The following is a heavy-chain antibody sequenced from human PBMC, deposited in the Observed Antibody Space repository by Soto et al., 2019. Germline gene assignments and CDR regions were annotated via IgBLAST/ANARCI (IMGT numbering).Heavy chain of an antibody. D-gene: IGHD3-16*01. J-gene: IGHJ5*02. Sequence: SESLSLTCNVSGGSISNYYWTWVRQSPEKGLEWIGYMYYNGNINYNPSLKSRVTISIDTSKNQFSLTLKSVTAADTAVYYCASGGNWFDPWGQGVLVTVS. CDR1: GGSISNYY. CDR2: MYYNGNI. CDR3: ASGGNWFDP. V-gene: IGHV4-59*01.